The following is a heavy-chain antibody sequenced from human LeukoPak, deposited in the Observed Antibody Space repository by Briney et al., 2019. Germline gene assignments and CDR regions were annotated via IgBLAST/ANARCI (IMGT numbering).Heavy chain of an antibody. V-gene: IGHV3-30*02. Sequence: PGGSLRLSCAASGFTFNTYGMHGVRQAPGKGLEWVAFIQYDESNKFYADSVKGRFTISRDNSKNTVYLQVNSLRTEDTAVYYCAKDHRPYSSNVFDYWGQGTLVTVSS. J-gene: IGHJ4*02. CDR1: GFTFNTYG. D-gene: IGHD4-11*01. CDR2: IQYDESNK. CDR3: AKDHRPYSSNVFDY.